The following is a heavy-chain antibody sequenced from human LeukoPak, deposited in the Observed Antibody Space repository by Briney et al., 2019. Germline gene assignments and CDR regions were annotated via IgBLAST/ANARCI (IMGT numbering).Heavy chain of an antibody. D-gene: IGHD5-18*01. Sequence: GGSLRLSCAASGFTFGNYGMSWVRQAPGKGLEWVSTIDYSGTYINYAGSLRGRFTISRDDASNSLYLQMNSLRVDDTAIYYCARDCEIGYSHGLCWGQGTLVTVSS. CDR3: ARDCEIGYSHGLC. CDR1: GFTFGNYG. V-gene: IGHV3-21*01. CDR2: IDYSGTYI. J-gene: IGHJ4*02.